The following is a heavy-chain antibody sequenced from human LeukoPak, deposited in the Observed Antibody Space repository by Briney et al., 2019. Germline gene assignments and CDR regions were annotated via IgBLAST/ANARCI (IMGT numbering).Heavy chain of an antibody. Sequence: ASVKVSCKASGGTFSSYAISWVRQAPGQGLEWMGGIIPIFGTANYALKFQGRVTITADESTSTAYMELSSLRSEDTAVYYCARTYVWGSYRPYYFDYWGQGTLVTVSS. V-gene: IGHV1-69*13. J-gene: IGHJ4*02. CDR3: ARTYVWGSYRPYYFDY. CDR1: GGTFSSYA. CDR2: IIPIFGTA. D-gene: IGHD3-16*02.